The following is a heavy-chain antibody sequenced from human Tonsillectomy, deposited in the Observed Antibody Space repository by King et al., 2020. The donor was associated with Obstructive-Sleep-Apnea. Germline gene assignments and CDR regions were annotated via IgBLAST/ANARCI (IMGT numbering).Heavy chain of an antibody. Sequence: VQLVESGAEVKKPGESLKISCKGSGYSFNSYWIGWVRQMPGKGLELMGIIYPGDSYPSYSPPFQGQVTSSADKSISTAYLQWSSLKASDTAMYYCARHRAGDGYNSGPFDYWGQGTLVTVSS. CDR3: ARHRAGDGYNSGPFDY. D-gene: IGHD5-24*01. J-gene: IGHJ4*02. CDR2: IYPGDSYP. CDR1: GYSFNSYW. V-gene: IGHV5-51*01.